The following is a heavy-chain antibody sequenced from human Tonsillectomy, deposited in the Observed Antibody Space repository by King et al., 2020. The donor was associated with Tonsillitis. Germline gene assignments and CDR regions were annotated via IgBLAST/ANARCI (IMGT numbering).Heavy chain of an antibody. CDR3: TRQANYGSGSYYDY. CDR1: GFRFNDYG. Sequence: QLVESGGGVVRPGGSLRLSCAASGFRFNDYGMSWVRPGPGKGLEWVSGLNWNGGRTGYADSVKGRFTISRDNAKNSLYLQMNSLRAEDTALYYCTRQANYGSGSYYDYWGQGTLVTVSS. D-gene: IGHD3-10*01. CDR2: LNWNGGRT. V-gene: IGHV3-20*04. J-gene: IGHJ4*02.